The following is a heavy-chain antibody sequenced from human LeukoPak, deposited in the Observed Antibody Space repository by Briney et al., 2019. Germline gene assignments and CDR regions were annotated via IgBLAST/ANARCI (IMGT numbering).Heavy chain of an antibody. D-gene: IGHD5-12*01. CDR1: GYTFTGYY. Sequence: ASVKVSCKASGYTFTGYYMHWVRQAPGQGLEWMGWINPNSGGTNYAQKFQGRVTMTRDTSISTAYMELSSLRSEDTAVYYCARGVDGGYDYYYYYYMDVWGKGTTVTVSS. V-gene: IGHV1-2*02. J-gene: IGHJ6*03. CDR2: INPNSGGT. CDR3: ARGVDGGYDYYYYYYMDV.